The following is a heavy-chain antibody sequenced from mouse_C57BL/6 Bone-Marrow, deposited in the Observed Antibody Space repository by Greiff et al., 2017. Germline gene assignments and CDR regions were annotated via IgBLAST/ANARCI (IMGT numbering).Heavy chain of an antibody. CDR1: GYTFTSYW. D-gene: IGHD2-4*01. CDR2: IHPNSGST. Sequence: QVQLQQPGASLVKPGASVKLSCKASGYTFTSYWMHWVKQRPGQGLEWIGMIHPNSGSTNYNEKFKSKATLTVDKSSSTAYMQLSSLTSEDSAVYYCARSRGLRYFHKWGQGDTLTAS. CDR3: ARSRGLRYFHK. J-gene: IGHJ2*01. V-gene: IGHV1-64*01.